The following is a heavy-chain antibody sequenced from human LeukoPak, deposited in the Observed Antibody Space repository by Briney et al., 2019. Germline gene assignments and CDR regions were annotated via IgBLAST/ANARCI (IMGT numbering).Heavy chain of an antibody. CDR3: ARGRIRFDY. D-gene: IGHD1-14*01. J-gene: IGHJ4*02. CDR2: IYYTGGT. V-gene: IGHV4-59*01. CDR1: GGSLSSFY. Sequence: SETLSLTCTVSGGSLSSFYWTWIRQSPGRGLEWIGYIYYTGGTNYNPSLKSRVTISIDTSKLQFSLRLASVTAADTGVYYCARGRIRFDYCGQGALVTVSS.